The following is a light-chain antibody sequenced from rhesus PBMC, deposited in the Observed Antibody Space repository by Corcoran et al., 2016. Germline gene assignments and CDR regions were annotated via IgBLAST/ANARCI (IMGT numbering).Light chain of an antibody. V-gene: IGKV3-53*02. J-gene: IGKJ2*01. Sequence: QIILTQSPATLSLSPGERATLSCRASQSVSTYLAWYQQKPGQAPKVLIYGASNRATGNPDRFSGSGSGTEFTLTISSLGPEDFAVYYCQKYNNSPYSFGQGTKVEIK. CDR2: GAS. CDR1: QSVSTY. CDR3: QKYNNSPYS.